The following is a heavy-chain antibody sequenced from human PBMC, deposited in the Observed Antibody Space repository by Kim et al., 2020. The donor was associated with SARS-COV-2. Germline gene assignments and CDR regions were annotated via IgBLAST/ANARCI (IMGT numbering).Heavy chain of an antibody. CDR3: AKDRGWGYSSGCPDY. J-gene: IGHJ4*02. V-gene: IGHV3-33*06. CDR1: GFTFSSYG. Sequence: GGSLRLSCAASGFTFSSYGMHWVRQAPGKGLEWVAVIWYDGSNKYYADSVKGRFTISRDNSKNTLYLQMNSLRAEDTAVYYCAKDRGWGYSSGCPDYWGQGTLVTVSS. D-gene: IGHD6-19*01. CDR2: IWYDGSNK.